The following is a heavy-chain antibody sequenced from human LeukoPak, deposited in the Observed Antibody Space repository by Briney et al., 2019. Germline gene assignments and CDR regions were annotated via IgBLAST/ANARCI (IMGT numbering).Heavy chain of an antibody. CDR1: GFTVITND. CDR3: ARGVEPLAANTLAY. J-gene: IGHJ4*02. D-gene: IGHD1-14*01. Sequence: GGSLRLSCAASGFTVITNDMSWVRQAPGKGVEWGSVLYSDGNTKYTDSVQGGLTISKENSKNTMYLEMNSLSPDDTAVYYCARGVEPLAANTLAYWGQGTLVTVSS. CDR2: LYSDGNT. V-gene: IGHV3-53*01.